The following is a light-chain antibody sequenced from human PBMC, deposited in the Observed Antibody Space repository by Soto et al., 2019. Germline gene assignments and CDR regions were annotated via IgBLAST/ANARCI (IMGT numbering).Light chain of an antibody. J-gene: IGKJ1*01. V-gene: IGKV1-5*03. CDR2: KAS. Sequence: DIQMTECPSTLSASVGDRVTMTWRASESISAWLAWYQQKPGKAPKLLIYKASSLESGVPSRFSGSGSGTEFTLTISSLQPDDFATYYCQQYNSYSRTFGQGTKVDIK. CDR3: QQYNSYSRT. CDR1: ESISAW.